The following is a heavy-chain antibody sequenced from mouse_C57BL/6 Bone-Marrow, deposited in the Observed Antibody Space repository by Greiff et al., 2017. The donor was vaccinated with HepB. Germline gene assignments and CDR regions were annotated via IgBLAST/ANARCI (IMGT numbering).Heavy chain of an antibody. D-gene: IGHD1-2*01. J-gene: IGHJ3*01. CDR1: GFTFSDYG. V-gene: IGHV5-17*01. Sequence: EVMLVESGGGLVKPGGSLKLSCAASGFTFSDYGMHWVRQAPEKGLEWVAYISSGSSTIYYAVPVKGRFTIYRDNAKNTLFLQMTSLRSEDTAMYYCARRSYYGGFAYWGQGTLVTVSA. CDR2: ISSGSSTI. CDR3: ARRSYYGGFAY.